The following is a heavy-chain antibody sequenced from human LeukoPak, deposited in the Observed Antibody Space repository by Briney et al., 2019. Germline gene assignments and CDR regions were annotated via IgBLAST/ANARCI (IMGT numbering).Heavy chain of an antibody. CDR3: AKDTCSSTSCYYYYGMDV. V-gene: IGHV3-7*03. CDR1: GFTFSSYW. D-gene: IGHD2-2*01. J-gene: IGHJ6*02. Sequence: QPGGSLRLSCTAPGFTFSSYWMSWVRQAPGKGLEWVANIKQDGSEKYFVDSVKGRFTLSRDNAKNSLYLQMNSLRAEDTALYYCAKDTCSSTSCYYYYGMDVWGRGTTVTVSS. CDR2: IKQDGSEK.